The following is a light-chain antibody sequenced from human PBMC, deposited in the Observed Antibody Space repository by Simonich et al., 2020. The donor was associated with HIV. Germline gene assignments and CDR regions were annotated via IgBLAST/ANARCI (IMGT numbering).Light chain of an antibody. J-gene: IGLJ3*02. CDR3: NSYTSSSTWV. CDR2: DVS. Sequence: QSALTQPPSASGSPGQSVTISCTGTSNDVGGYNYVSGYQQHPDNTPKLMIYDVSKRPSGVSNRFSRSKTGNTASLTISGLQAEDEADYYCNSYTSSSTWVFGGGTKLTVL. V-gene: IGLV2-14*01. CDR1: SNDVGGYNY.